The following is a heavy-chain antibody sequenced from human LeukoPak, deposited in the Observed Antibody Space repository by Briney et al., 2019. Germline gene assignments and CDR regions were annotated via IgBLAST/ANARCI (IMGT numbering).Heavy chain of an antibody. CDR2: IKQDGSEK. CDR1: GFTFSTYW. V-gene: IGHV3-7*01. Sequence: GGSLGLSCAASGFTFSTYWMSWVRQAPGKGLEWVANIKQDGSEKYYVDSVTGRFTISRDNAKNSLYLQMNSLRAEDTAVYYCARGHHRYSSSWYLDYWGQGTLVTVSS. J-gene: IGHJ4*02. D-gene: IGHD6-13*01. CDR3: ARGHHRYSSSWYLDY.